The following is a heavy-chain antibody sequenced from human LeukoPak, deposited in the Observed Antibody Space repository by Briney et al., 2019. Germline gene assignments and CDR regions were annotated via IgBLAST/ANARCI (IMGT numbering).Heavy chain of an antibody. D-gene: IGHD1-26*01. Sequence: PSETLSLTCALYGRSFSDHYRTWIRQAPGKGLEWIGEINHSGNTNYHPSLKSRVTISVDTSKNQFSLKLRSVTAADTAVYYCARLWDESGSYWGQGIMVIVSS. CDR1: GRSFSDHY. CDR2: INHSGNT. J-gene: IGHJ4*02. V-gene: IGHV4-34*01. CDR3: ARLWDESGSY.